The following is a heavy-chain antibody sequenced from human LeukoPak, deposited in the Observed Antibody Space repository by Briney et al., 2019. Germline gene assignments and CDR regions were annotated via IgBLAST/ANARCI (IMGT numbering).Heavy chain of an antibody. J-gene: IGHJ4*02. CDR1: GFTFSSYA. D-gene: IGHD1-26*01. CDR2: ISGSGGST. V-gene: IGHV3-23*01. Sequence: GGSLRLSCAASGFTFSSYAMSWVRQAPGKGLEWVSAISGSGGSTYYADSVKGRFTISRDNSKNTLYLQMNSLRAEDTGVYYCAKPHSGSRGEYHFDYWGQGTLVTVSS. CDR3: AKPHSGSRGEYHFDY.